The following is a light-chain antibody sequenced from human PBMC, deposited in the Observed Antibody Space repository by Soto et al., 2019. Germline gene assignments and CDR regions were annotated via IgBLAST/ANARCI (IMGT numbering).Light chain of an antibody. V-gene: IGKV3D-20*01. CDR1: QSFSSSY. Sequence: EIVLTQSPGTLSLSPGERATLSCSASQSFSSSYLAWYQQKPGLAPRLLIYDASSRATGIPDGFSGSGSGTDFTLTISRLEPEDFAVYYCQQYGSSPLTFGGGTKVDIK. CDR3: QQYGSSPLT. J-gene: IGKJ4*01. CDR2: DAS.